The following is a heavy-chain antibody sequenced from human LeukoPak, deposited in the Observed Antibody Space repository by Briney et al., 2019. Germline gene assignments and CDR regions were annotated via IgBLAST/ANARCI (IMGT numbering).Heavy chain of an antibody. CDR1: GFTFSSYG. CDR3: AKTNGYYDL. V-gene: IGHV3-23*01. CDR2: IGGSGANT. D-gene: IGHD3-22*01. J-gene: IGHJ4*02. Sequence: GGSLRLSCAASGFTFSSYGMSWVRKAPGEGLEWVSSIGGSGANTYYADSVKGRFTISRGNSKSTMYLQMNSLRAEDTAVYHCAKTNGYYDLWGQGTLVTVSS.